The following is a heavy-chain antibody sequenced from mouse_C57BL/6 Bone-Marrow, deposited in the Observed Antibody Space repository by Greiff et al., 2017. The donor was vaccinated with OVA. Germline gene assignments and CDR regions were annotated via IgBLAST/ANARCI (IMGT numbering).Heavy chain of an antibody. Sequence: EVKLMESGPGLVKPSQSLSLTCSVTGYSITSGYYWNWIRQFPGNKLEWMGYISYDGSNNYNPSLKNRISITRDTSKNQFFLKLNSLTTEDTATYYCARNAYDSNYYYYAMDYWGQGTSVTVSS. J-gene: IGHJ4*01. D-gene: IGHD2-5*01. CDR1: GYSITSGYY. CDR3: ARNAYDSNYYYYAMDY. CDR2: ISYDGSN. V-gene: IGHV3-6*01.